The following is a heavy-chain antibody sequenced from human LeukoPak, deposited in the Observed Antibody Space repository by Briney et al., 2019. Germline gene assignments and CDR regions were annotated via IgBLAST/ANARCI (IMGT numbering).Heavy chain of an antibody. CDR3: ARGPYSSSSGNIDY. Sequence: ASVKVSCKASGYTFTGYYMHWVRQAPGQGLEWMGWINPNSGGTNYAQKFQGWVTMTRDTSISTAYMELSRLRSDDTAVYYCARGPYSSSSGNIDYWGQGTLVTVSS. J-gene: IGHJ4*02. CDR2: INPNSGGT. CDR1: GYTFTGYY. V-gene: IGHV1-2*04. D-gene: IGHD6-6*01.